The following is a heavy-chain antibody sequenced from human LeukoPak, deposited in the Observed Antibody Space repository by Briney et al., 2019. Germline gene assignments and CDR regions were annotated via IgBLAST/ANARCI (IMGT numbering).Heavy chain of an antibody. CDR3: ARLWLGNY. CDR2: IYYSGST. D-gene: IGHD3-10*01. J-gene: IGHJ4*02. V-gene: IGHV4-39*01. Sequence: SETLSLTCTVSGGSISSSSYYWGWIRQPPGKGLEWIGSIYYSGSTYYNPSLKSRVTISVDTSKNQFSLKLSSVTAADTAVYYCARLWLGNYWGQGTLVTVSS. CDR1: GGSISSSSYY.